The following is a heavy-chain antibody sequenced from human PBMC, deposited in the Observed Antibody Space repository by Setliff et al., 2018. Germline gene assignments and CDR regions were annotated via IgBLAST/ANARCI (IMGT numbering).Heavy chain of an antibody. D-gene: IGHD5-12*01. J-gene: IGHJ4*02. CDR3: ARGGYSRGPPVYYFDY. CDR2: IYYSGST. CDR1: GGSISSRSYY. V-gene: IGHV4-39*07. Sequence: SETLSLTCTVSGGSISSRSYYWGWNRQPPGKGLEWIGSIYYSGSTYYNPSLKSRVTISVDTSKNQFSLKLSSVTAADTAVYYCARGGYSRGPPVYYFDYWGQGTLVTVSS.